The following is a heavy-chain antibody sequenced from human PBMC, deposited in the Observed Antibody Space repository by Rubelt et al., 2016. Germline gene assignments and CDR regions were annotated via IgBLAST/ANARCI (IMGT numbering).Heavy chain of an antibody. Sequence: GGIIPIFGTANYAQKFQGRVTITADKSTSTAYMELSSLRSEDTAVYYCARGDYDYGDYGKEESGRNFDYWGQGTLVTVSS. CDR3: ARGDYDYGDYGKEESGRNFDY. CDR2: IIPIFGTA. V-gene: IGHV1-69*06. J-gene: IGHJ4*02. D-gene: IGHD4-17*01.